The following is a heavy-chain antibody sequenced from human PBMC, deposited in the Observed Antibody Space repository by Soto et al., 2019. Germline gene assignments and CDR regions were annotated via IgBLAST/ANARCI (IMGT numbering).Heavy chain of an antibody. Sequence: GGSLRLSCAASGFTFSSYAMHWVRQAPGKGLEWVAVISYDGSNKYYADSVKGRFTISRDNSKNTLYLQMNSLRAEDTAVYYCAREGIVVVVAAFDYWGQGTLVTVYS. V-gene: IGHV3-30-3*01. D-gene: IGHD2-15*01. J-gene: IGHJ4*02. CDR1: GFTFSSYA. CDR2: ISYDGSNK. CDR3: AREGIVVVVAAFDY.